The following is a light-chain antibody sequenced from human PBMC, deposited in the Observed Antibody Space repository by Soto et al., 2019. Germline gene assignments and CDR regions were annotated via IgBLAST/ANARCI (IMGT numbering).Light chain of an antibody. V-gene: IGKV1-5*03. Sequence: DIKMSQSPSTLSLSEGDRVTITCRASESISISFAWYQQKPGKAPNLLINKASSLKSEVPSRFSGSGSGTEFTLTITSLQDDDFGVYYCQQYKSPSTFGQGTKVDIK. J-gene: IGKJ1*01. CDR1: ESISIS. CDR3: QQYKSPST. CDR2: KAS.